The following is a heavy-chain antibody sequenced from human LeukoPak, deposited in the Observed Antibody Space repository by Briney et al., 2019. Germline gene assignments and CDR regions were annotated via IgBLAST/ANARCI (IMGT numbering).Heavy chain of an antibody. D-gene: IGHD7-27*01. Sequence: PGGSLRLSCAASGLTFSSYWMHWVRQAPGKGLVWVSRINSDGSSTSYADSVKGRFTISRDNAKNTLYLQMNSLRAEDTAVYYCAREGPLGIRRWYFDLWGRGTLVTVSS. J-gene: IGHJ2*01. CDR3: AREGPLGIRRWYFDL. V-gene: IGHV3-74*01. CDR2: INSDGSST. CDR1: GLTFSSYW.